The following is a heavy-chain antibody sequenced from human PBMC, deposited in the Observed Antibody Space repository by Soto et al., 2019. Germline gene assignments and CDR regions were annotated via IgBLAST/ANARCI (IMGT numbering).Heavy chain of an antibody. CDR2: IYNSGIT. Sequence: SETLSLTCTVSGGSISSGDYSWSWVRQSPGKGLEWIGHIYNSGITNYNPSLKSRVTISVDTSKNQFSLKLSSVTAADTAVYYCARLRIVATLNWFDPWGQGTRVTVSS. D-gene: IGHD5-12*01. CDR3: ARLRIVATLNWFDP. J-gene: IGHJ5*02. CDR1: GGSISSGDYS. V-gene: IGHV4-30-4*01.